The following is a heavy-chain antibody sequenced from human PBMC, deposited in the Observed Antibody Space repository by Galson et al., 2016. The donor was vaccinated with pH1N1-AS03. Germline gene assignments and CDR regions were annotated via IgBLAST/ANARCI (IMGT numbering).Heavy chain of an antibody. D-gene: IGHD1-26*01. CDR1: GGSISSYW. CDR3: ARDRDTREHWVAFDI. J-gene: IGHJ3*02. V-gene: IGHV4-59*01. CDR2: VSYTGST. Sequence: LSLTCTVSGGSISSYWWSWIRQPPGKGLEWIGYVSYTGSTKYNPSLESRVTMSVDTSKSQFSLRLTSVTAADTAVYYCARDRDTREHWVAFDIWGQGTVITVSS.